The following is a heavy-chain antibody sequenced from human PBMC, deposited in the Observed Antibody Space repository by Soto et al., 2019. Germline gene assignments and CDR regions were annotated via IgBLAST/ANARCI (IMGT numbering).Heavy chain of an antibody. J-gene: IGHJ6*03. Sequence: QVQLQESGPGLVKPSQTLSLTCIVSGDSISRGGYFWTWIRQHPGKGLEWIGYIYDSGSAFYNPSLKSRVTMSVDTTKHPFSLKPTSVTAAYRGTSSFGRRILRHNHYMDIWGKGT. CDR2: IYDSGSA. D-gene: IGHD1-26*01. CDR1: GDSISRGGYF. CDR3: GRRILRHNHYMDI. V-gene: IGHV4-31*03.